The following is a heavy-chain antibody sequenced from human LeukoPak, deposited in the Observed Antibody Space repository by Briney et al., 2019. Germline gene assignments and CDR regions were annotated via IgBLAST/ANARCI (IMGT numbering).Heavy chain of an antibody. CDR2: INHSGST. V-gene: IGHV4-34*01. D-gene: IGHD3-10*01. Sequence: SETLSLTCAVCGGSFSGYYWSWIRQPPGKGLEWIGEINHSGSTNYNPSLKSRVTISVDTSKNQFSLKLSSVTAADTAVYYCARTGITMVRGSYPPDYYYGMDVWGQGTTVTVTS. J-gene: IGHJ6*02. CDR3: ARTGITMVRGSYPPDYYYGMDV. CDR1: GGSFSGYY.